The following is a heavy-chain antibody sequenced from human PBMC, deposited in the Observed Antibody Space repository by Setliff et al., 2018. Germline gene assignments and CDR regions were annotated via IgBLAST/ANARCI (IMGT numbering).Heavy chain of an antibody. V-gene: IGHV1-18*01. Sequence: GASVKVSCKTSGYTFTNYGVTWVRQAPGQGLEWMGWISPYSGNTYYAPELQGRVTMTTDTSTSTAYMELKSLRSDDTAVYYCARINFYVSSGYYYAPDYWGQGTLVTVSS. CDR2: ISPYSGNT. J-gene: IGHJ4*02. CDR3: ARINFYVSSGYYYAPDY. CDR1: GYTFTNYG. D-gene: IGHD3-22*01.